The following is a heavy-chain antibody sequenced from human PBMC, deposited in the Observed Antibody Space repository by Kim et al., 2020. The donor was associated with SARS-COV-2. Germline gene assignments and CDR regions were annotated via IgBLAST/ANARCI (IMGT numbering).Heavy chain of an antibody. CDR2: IIPIFGA. CDR3: ASQYYDGRGYKFGDPNGFDI. Sequence: SVKVSCKAYGGTFRSHTVNWVRQAPGQGLEWMGGIIPIFGAQYPQKFQGRVTITADASATTGYMEVSSLRSEDTAVYYCASQYYDGRGYKFGDPNGFDIWGQGTTVTVSS. V-gene: IGHV1-69*13. D-gene: IGHD3-16*01. J-gene: IGHJ3*02. CDR1: GGTFRSHT.